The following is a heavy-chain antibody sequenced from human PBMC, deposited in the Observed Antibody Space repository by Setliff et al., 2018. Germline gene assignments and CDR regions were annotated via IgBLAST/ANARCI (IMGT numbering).Heavy chain of an antibody. CDR2: IDWDDDK. V-gene: IGHV2-70*04. D-gene: IGHD6-13*01. Sequence: SGPTLVNPTQTLTLTCTFSGFSLNTSGMRVSWIRQPPGKALEWLARIDWDDDKFYSTSLKTKLTISKDTSKKQVVLTMTNMDPVDTATYYCARISASSSHFDYWGPGTLVTVSS. CDR1: GFSLNTSGMR. J-gene: IGHJ4*02. CDR3: ARISASSSHFDY.